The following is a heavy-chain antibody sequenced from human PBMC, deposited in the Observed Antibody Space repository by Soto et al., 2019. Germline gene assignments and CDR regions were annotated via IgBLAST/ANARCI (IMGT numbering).Heavy chain of an antibody. Sequence: SEILSLTCTVSGGSISSGDYYWSWIRQPPGKGLEWIGYIYYSGSTYYNPSLKSRVTISVDTSKNQFSLKLSSVTAADTAVYYCARDIYSNRYYYYYGMDVWGQGTTVTVSS. CDR3: ARDIYSNRYYYYYGMDV. J-gene: IGHJ6*02. D-gene: IGHD4-4*01. CDR1: GGSISSGDYY. V-gene: IGHV4-30-4*01. CDR2: IYYSGST.